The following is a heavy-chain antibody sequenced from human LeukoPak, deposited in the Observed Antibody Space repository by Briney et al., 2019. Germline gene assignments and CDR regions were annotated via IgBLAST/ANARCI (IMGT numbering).Heavy chain of an antibody. J-gene: IGHJ6*02. Sequence: ASVKVSCKASGYTFTGYYMHWVRQAPGQGLECMGWINPNSGGTNYAQKFQGRVTMTRDTSISTAYMELSRLRSDDTAVYYCARDQKRYLNYYYGMDVWGQGTTVTVSS. D-gene: IGHD3-10*01. CDR1: GYTFTGYY. V-gene: IGHV1-2*02. CDR2: INPNSGGT. CDR3: ARDQKRYLNYYYGMDV.